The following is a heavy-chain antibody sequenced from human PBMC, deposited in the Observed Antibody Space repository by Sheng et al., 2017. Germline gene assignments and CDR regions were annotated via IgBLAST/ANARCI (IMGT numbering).Heavy chain of an antibody. V-gene: IGHV3-7*05. CDR2: INQGGSEK. J-gene: IGHJ2*01. CDR3: ARYGHCSDSSCSAAGWYFDL. CDR1: GFTFSNYW. Sequence: EVQLVESGGNLVQPGGSLRLSCAASGFTFSNYWMSWVRQAPGKGLEWVANINQGGSEKYYVDSVKGRFTISRDNAKNSLYVQMNSLRAEDTAVYYCARYGHCSDSSCSAAGWYFDLWGRGTLVTVSS. D-gene: IGHD2-2*01.